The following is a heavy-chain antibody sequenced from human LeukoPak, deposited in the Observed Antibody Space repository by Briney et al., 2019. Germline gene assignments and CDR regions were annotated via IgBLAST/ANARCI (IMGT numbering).Heavy chain of an antibody. Sequence: GGSLRLSCAASGFTFSSYSMNWVRQAPGKGLEWVSSISSSSSYVYYADSVKGRFTISRDNAKNSLYLQMNSLRAEDTAVYYCARDFDYGSGSYGWVGFDYWGQGTLVTVSS. J-gene: IGHJ4*02. CDR2: ISSSSSYV. V-gene: IGHV3-21*01. D-gene: IGHD3-10*01. CDR3: ARDFDYGSGSYGWVGFDY. CDR1: GFTFSSYS.